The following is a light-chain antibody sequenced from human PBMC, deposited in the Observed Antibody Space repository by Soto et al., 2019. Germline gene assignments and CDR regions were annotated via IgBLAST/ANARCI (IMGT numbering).Light chain of an antibody. Sequence: EIVLTQSPGTLSLSPGERATLSCRASQSVGSNYLAWYQQKPGQAPRLLIYGASSRATGIPDRFSGSGSGTDFTLTISSLQSEDFAVYHCQQYNNWPPQYTFGQGTKLEIK. CDR3: QQYNNWPPQYT. CDR2: GAS. V-gene: IGKV3-20*01. CDR1: QSVGSNY. J-gene: IGKJ2*01.